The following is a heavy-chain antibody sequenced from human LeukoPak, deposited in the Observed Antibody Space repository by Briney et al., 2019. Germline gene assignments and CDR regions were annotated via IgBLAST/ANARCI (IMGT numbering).Heavy chain of an antibody. V-gene: IGHV4-34*01. CDR3: ARGNILTGYCFDF. J-gene: IGHJ4*02. Sequence: PSETLSLTCAVYGGSFSGYYCSWIRQTPGRGLEWVGEIHYTGATSYNPSLKSRATISTDTSKNQFSLRLSSVTAADTAVYYCARGNILTGYCFDFWGQGALVTVSS. CDR2: IHYTGAT. D-gene: IGHD3-9*01. CDR1: GGSFSGYY.